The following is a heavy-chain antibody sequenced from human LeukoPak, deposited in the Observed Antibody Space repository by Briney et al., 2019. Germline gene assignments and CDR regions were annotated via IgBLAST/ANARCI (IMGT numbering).Heavy chain of an antibody. Sequence: PSETLSLTCAVYGGSFSGYYWSWIRQPPGKGLEWIGEINHSGSTNYNPSLKSRVTISVDTSKNQFSLKLSSVTAADTAVYYCARRSRSGSWSLPLKYWGQGTLVTVSS. V-gene: IGHV4-34*01. J-gene: IGHJ4*02. CDR3: ARRSRSGSWSLPLKY. CDR1: GGSFSGYY. CDR2: INHSGST. D-gene: IGHD6-13*01.